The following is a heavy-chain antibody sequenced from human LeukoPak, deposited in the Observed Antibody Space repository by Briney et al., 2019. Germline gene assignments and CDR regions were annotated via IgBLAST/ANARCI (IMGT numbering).Heavy chain of an antibody. CDR1: GFIVSSNY. CDR3: ARVPPLLPSGIPSGYFDY. V-gene: IGHV3-53*01. D-gene: IGHD2-15*01. Sequence: GGSLRLSCAASGFIVSSNYMSWVRQASGKGLVWVSIIYSGGSTSYADSVKGRFTISRDNSKNTLYLQMNTLRAEDTAVYYCARVPPLLPSGIPSGYFDYWGQGTLVTV. CDR2: IYSGGST. J-gene: IGHJ4*02.